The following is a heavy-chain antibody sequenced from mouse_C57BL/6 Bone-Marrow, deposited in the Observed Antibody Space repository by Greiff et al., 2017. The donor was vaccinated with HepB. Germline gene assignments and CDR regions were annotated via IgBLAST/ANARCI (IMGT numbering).Heavy chain of an antibody. V-gene: IGHV2-2*01. CDR1: GFSLTSYG. J-gene: IGHJ3*01. Sequence: VMLVESGPGLVQPSQSLSITCTVSGFSLTSYGVHWVRQSPGKGLEWLGVIWSGGSTDYNAAFISRLSISKDNSKSQVFFKMNSLQADDTAIYYCARKDYGKGAWFAYWGQGTLVTVSA. D-gene: IGHD2-1*01. CDR3: ARKDYGKGAWFAY. CDR2: IWSGGST.